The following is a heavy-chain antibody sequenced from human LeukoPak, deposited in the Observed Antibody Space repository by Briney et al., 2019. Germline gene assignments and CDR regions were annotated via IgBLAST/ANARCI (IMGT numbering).Heavy chain of an antibody. Sequence: GASVKVSCKASGFTFTSSAMQWVRQARGQRLEWIGWIVVGSGNTNYAQKFQERVTITRDMSTSTAYMELSSLRSEDTAVYYCAAEPITTVRGVIQPYYYYGMDVWGQGTTVTVSS. V-gene: IGHV1-58*02. CDR3: AAEPITTVRGVIQPYYYYGMDV. J-gene: IGHJ6*02. CDR1: GFTFTSSA. D-gene: IGHD3-10*01. CDR2: IVVGSGNT.